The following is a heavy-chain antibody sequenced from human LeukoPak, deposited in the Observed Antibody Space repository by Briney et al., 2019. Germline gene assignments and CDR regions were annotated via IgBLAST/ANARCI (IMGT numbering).Heavy chain of an antibody. D-gene: IGHD5-18*01. Sequence: SETLSLTCTVSGGSISSSSYYWSWIRQPPGKGLEWIGYIYYSGSTYYNPSLKSRVTISVDTSKNQFSLKLSSVTAADTAVYYCARDSSYGFDYWGQGTLVTVSS. V-gene: IGHV4-30-4*08. CDR1: GGSISSSSYY. CDR3: ARDSSYGFDY. J-gene: IGHJ4*02. CDR2: IYYSGST.